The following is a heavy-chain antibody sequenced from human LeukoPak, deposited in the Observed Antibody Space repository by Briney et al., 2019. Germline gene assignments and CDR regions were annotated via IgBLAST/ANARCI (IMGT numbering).Heavy chain of an antibody. Sequence: GGSLRLSCAASGFTFSSYDMHWVRQATGKGLEWVSAIGTAGDTYYPGSVKGRFTISRENAKNSLYLQMNSLRAGDTAVYYCARGPSIAAAGVLFDYWGQGTLVTVSS. CDR1: GFTFSSYD. V-gene: IGHV3-13*01. CDR2: IGTAGDT. D-gene: IGHD6-13*01. J-gene: IGHJ4*02. CDR3: ARGPSIAAAGVLFDY.